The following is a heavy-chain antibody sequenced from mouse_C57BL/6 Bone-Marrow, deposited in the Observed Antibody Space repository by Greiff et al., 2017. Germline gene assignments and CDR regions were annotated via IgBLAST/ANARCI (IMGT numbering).Heavy chain of an antibody. CDR3: ASDYYGSSFQYYFDY. Sequence: QVQLQQPGAELVKPGASVKMSCKASGYTFTSYWITWVKQRPGQGLEWIGDIYPGSGSTNYNEKFKSKATLTVDTSSSTAYMQLSSLTSEDSAVXYCASDYYGSSFQYYFDYWGQGTTVTVSS. CDR1: GYTFTSYW. CDR2: IYPGSGST. V-gene: IGHV1-55*01. D-gene: IGHD1-1*01. J-gene: IGHJ2*01.